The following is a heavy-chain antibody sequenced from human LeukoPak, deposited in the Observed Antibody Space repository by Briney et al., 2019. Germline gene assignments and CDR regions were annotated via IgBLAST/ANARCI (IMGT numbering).Heavy chain of an antibody. CDR1: GGSISSGGYS. J-gene: IGHJ3*02. CDR2: IYHSGST. Sequence: PSQTLSLTCAVSGGSISSGGYSWSWIRQPPGKGLEWIGYIYHSGSTYYNPSLKSRVTISVDRSKNQFSLKLSSVTAADTAVYYCARDLFGYCSSTSCYTAFDIWGQGTMVTVSS. D-gene: IGHD2-2*02. V-gene: IGHV4-30-2*01. CDR3: ARDLFGYCSSTSCYTAFDI.